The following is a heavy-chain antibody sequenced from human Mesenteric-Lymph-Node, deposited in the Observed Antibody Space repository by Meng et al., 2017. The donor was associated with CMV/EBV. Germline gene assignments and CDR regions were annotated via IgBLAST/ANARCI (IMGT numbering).Heavy chain of an antibody. J-gene: IGHJ4*02. CDR1: GFTFSSYA. CDR2: ISGSGGST. D-gene: IGHD3-3*01. Sequence: GESLKISCAASGFTFSSYAMSWVRQAPGKGLEWVSAISGSGGSTYYADSVKGRFTISRDNSKNTLYLQMNSLRAEDTAVYYCAKAYRVTSWSGYYSSTNFDYWGQGTLVTVSS. V-gene: IGHV3-23*01. CDR3: AKAYRVTSWSGYYSSTNFDY.